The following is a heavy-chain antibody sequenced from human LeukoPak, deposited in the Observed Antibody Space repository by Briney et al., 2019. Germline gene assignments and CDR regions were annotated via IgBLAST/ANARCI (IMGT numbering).Heavy chain of an antibody. CDR2: IYYSGST. J-gene: IGHJ4*02. Sequence: KPSETLSLTCTVSGGSISSSSYYWGWIRQPPGKGLEWIGSIYYSGSTYYNPSLKSRVTISVDTSKNQFSLKLSSVTAADTAVYYCARLRSRGITHDYWGQGTLVTVSS. V-gene: IGHV4-39*01. CDR3: ARLRSRGITHDY. CDR1: GGSISSSSYY. D-gene: IGHD3-10*01.